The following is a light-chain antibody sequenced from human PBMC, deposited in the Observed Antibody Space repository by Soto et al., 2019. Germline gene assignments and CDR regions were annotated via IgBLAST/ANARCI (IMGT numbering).Light chain of an antibody. CDR3: QQYGALPPT. V-gene: IGKV3-20*01. CDR1: QTVSNTY. CDR2: GAS. Sequence: EIVLTQFPGALSLSPGERVTLSCRASQTVSNTYLAWYQQKSGQAPKFLIYGASNRATGIPDRFSGSGSGTNFTLTISRLELEDFEVYYCQQYGALPPTFGGGTKVAIK. J-gene: IGKJ4*01.